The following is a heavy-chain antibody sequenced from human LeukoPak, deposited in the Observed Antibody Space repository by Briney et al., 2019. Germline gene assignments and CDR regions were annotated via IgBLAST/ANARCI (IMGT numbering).Heavy chain of an antibody. J-gene: IGHJ4*02. CDR2: IFYSGST. V-gene: IGHV4-61*01. CDR1: GGSISSSSYY. Sequence: PSETLSLTCTVSGGSISSSSYYWGWIRQPPGKGLEWIGYIFYSGSTNYNPSLKSRVTISLDTSKNQFSLRLSSVTAADTAVYYCAREGLYGDYVWSLDYWGQGTLVTVSS. D-gene: IGHD4-17*01. CDR3: AREGLYGDYVWSLDY.